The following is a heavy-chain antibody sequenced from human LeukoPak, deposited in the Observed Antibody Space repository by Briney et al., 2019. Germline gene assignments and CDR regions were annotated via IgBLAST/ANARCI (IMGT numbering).Heavy chain of an antibody. CDR2: IYYSGST. CDR1: GGSISSYY. D-gene: IGHD3-22*01. V-gene: IGHV4-59*01. Sequence: SETLSLTCTVSGGSISSYYWSWIRQPPGKGLEWIGYIYYSGSTNYNPSLKSRVTISVDTSKNQFSLKLSSVTAADTAVYYCARVTYDPYYFDYWGQGTLVTVSS. J-gene: IGHJ4*02. CDR3: ARVTYDPYYFDY.